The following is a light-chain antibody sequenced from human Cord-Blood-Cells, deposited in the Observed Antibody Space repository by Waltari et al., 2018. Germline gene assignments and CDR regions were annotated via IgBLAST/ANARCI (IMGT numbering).Light chain of an antibody. CDR3: QQSYSTPYT. J-gene: IGKJ2*01. V-gene: IGKV1-39*01. Sequence: DIQMTQSPSSMSASVGDRITITCRASKSISSYLNWYQQKPVKAPKLLIYAASSLQSVVPSRFSVSGVVTDFTLTISSLQPVECATYYCQQSYSTPYTFGQGTKLEIK. CDR1: KSISSY. CDR2: AAS.